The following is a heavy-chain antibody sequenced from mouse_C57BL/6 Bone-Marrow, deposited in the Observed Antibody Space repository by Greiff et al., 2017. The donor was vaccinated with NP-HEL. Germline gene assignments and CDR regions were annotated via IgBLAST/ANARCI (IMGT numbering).Heavy chain of an antibody. CDR1: GFNIKDYY. Sequence: EVQGVESGAELVKPGASVKLSCTASGFNIKDYYMHWVTQRTEQGLEWIGRIDPEDGETKYAPKFQGKATITADTSSNTAYLQLSSLTSEDTAVYYCARSRITTVVEGYWGQGTTLTVSS. CDR3: ARSRITTVVEGY. CDR2: IDPEDGET. J-gene: IGHJ2*01. V-gene: IGHV14-2*01. D-gene: IGHD1-1*01.